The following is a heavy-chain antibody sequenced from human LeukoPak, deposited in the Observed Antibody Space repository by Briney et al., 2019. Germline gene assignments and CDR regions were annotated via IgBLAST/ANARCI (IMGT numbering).Heavy chain of an antibody. CDR2: IYYTGST. V-gene: IGHV4-59*08. D-gene: IGHD6-6*01. J-gene: IGHJ3*02. CDR1: GGSITSYY. Sequence: SETLSLTCTVSGGSITSYYWTWIRQPPGKGLEWIGYIYYTGSTNYNPSLKSRVTISVDTSKNQFSLDLSSVTAADTAVYYCARHPGPARAFDIWGQGTMVTVSS. CDR3: ARHPGPARAFDI.